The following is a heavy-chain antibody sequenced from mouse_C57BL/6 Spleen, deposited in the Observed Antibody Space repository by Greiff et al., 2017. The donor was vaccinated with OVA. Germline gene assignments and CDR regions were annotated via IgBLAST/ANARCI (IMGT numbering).Heavy chain of an antibody. D-gene: IGHD1-1*01. CDR2: IDPSASYT. Sequence: QVQLQQPGAELVKPGASVKLSCKASGYTFTSYWMQWVKQRPGQGLEWIGEIDPSASYTNYNQKFKGKATLTVDTSSSTAYMQLSSLTSEDAAVYYCARQLTLRGDYWGQGTTLTVSS. CDR3: ARQLTLRGDY. J-gene: IGHJ2*01. CDR1: GYTFTSYW. V-gene: IGHV1-50*01.